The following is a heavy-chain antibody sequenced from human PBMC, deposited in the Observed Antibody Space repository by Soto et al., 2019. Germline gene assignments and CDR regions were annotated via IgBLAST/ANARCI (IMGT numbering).Heavy chain of an antibody. CDR2: ISSTTNYI. V-gene: IGHV3-21*01. CDR1: GFTFTRYN. CDR3: ARESEDLTSNFDY. Sequence: PGGSLRLSCAASGFTFTRYNMNWVRQAPGKGLEWVSSISSTTNYIYYADSMKGRFTASRDNAKNSVYLEMNSLSAEDTALYYCARESEDLTSNFDYWGQGTLVTVSS. J-gene: IGHJ4*02.